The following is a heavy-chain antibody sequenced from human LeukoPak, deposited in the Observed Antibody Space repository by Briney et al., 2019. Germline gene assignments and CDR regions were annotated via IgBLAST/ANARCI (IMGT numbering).Heavy chain of an antibody. D-gene: IGHD3-10*01. CDR1: GYTFTGYY. V-gene: IGHV1-2*02. CDR2: INPNSGGT. J-gene: IGHJ4*02. Sequence: ASVKVSCKASGYTFTGYYMHWVRQAPGQGLEWMGWINPNSGGTNYAQKFQGRVTMTRDTSISTAYMELSRLRSDDTAVYYCARVVDYYGSGSYYNPLDYWGQGTLVTVSS. CDR3: ARVVDYYGSGSYYNPLDY.